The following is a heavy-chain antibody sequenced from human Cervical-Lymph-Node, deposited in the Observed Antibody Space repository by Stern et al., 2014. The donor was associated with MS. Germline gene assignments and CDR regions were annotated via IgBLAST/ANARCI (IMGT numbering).Heavy chain of an antibody. Sequence: VQLVESGPGLVKPSQTLSLTCTVSGGSISSGDYYWSWIRQPPGKGLEWIGYIYYSGSTYYTPSLKSRVTISVDTSKNQFSLKLSSVTAADTAVYYCARGGEYYDSSGYSLLDYWGQGTLVTVSS. D-gene: IGHD3-22*01. CDR3: ARGGEYYDSSGYSLLDY. J-gene: IGHJ4*02. CDR1: GGSISSGDYY. CDR2: IYYSGST. V-gene: IGHV4-30-4*01.